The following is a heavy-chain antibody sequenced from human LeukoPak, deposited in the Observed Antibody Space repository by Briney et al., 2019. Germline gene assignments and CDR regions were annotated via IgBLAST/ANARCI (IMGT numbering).Heavy chain of an antibody. J-gene: IGHJ4*02. CDR3: ARLLIAAAGYDYYFDY. V-gene: IGHV3-7*01. D-gene: IGHD6-13*01. CDR1: GFTVSSNY. CDR2: IKQDGSEK. Sequence: GGSLRLSCAASGFTVSSNYMSWVRQAPGKGLEWVANIKQDGSEKYYVDSVKGRFTISRDNAKNSLYLQMNSLRAEDTAVYYCARLLIAAAGYDYYFDYWGQGTLVTVSS.